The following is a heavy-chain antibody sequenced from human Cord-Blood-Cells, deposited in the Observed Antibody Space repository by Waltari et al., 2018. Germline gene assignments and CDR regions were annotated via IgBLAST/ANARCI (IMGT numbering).Heavy chain of an antibody. V-gene: IGHV3-48*02. CDR2: ISSSSSTI. Sequence: LSCAASGFTFSSYSMNWVRQAPGKGLEWVSYISSSSSTIYYADSVKGRFTISRDNAKNSLYLQMNSLRDEDTAVYYCARDSGYCSGGSCYYDAFDIWGQGTMVTVSS. CDR1: GFTFSSYS. CDR3: ARDSGYCSGGSCYYDAFDI. J-gene: IGHJ3*02. D-gene: IGHD2-15*01.